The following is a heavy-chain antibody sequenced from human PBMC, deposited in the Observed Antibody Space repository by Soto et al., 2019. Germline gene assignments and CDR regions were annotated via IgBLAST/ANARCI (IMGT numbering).Heavy chain of an antibody. D-gene: IGHD3-10*01. Sequence: SETLSLTCTVSGGSISSYYWSWIRQPPGKGLEWIGYIYYSGSTNYNPSLKSRVAISVDTSKNQFSLELSSVTAADTAVYYCAREDFGGYYYGMDVWGQGTTVTVSS. CDR2: IYYSGST. J-gene: IGHJ6*02. CDR3: AREDFGGYYYGMDV. V-gene: IGHV4-59*01. CDR1: GGSISSYY.